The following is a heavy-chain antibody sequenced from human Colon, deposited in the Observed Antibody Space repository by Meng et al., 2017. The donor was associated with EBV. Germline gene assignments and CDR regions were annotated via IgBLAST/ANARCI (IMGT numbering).Heavy chain of an antibody. D-gene: IGHD2-21*02. CDR2: IYHGGTT. CDR1: GDSISSGDYS. Sequence: QLPLEDPDPGRVLPSKPLSPTSAVSGDSISSGDYSWSWIRQPPGQGLEWIGYIYHGGTTYNTSLKSRVTISVYNSKNQFSLRLTSVTAADTAVYYCARGPYCGGDCYWFDPWGQGTLVTVSS. V-gene: IGHV4-30-2*01. CDR3: ARGPYCGGDCYWFDP. J-gene: IGHJ5*02.